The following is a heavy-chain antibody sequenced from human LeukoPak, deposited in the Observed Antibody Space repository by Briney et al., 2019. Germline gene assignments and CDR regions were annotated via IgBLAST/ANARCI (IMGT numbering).Heavy chain of an antibody. V-gene: IGHV3-30*02. Sequence: PGGSLRLSCAASGFTFSDYGMHWVRQAPGKGLEWVAFTRYDGSKKYYADSVKGRFTISRDNSKNTLYLQMNSLRAEDTAVYYCAKKGPELYSSGWSETYNWFDPWGQGTLVTVSS. J-gene: IGHJ5*02. D-gene: IGHD6-19*01. CDR1: GFTFSDYG. CDR2: TRYDGSKK. CDR3: AKKGPELYSSGWSETYNWFDP.